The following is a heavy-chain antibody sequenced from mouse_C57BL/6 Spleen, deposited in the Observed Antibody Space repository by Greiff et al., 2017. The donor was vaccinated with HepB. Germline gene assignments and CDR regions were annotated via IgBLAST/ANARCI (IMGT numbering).Heavy chain of an antibody. J-gene: IGHJ4*01. CDR2: INPNNGGT. Sequence: DVQLVESGPELVKPGASVKIPCKASGYTFTDYNMDWVKQSHGKSLEWIGDINPNNGGTIYNQKFKGKATLTVDKSSSTAYMELRSLTSEDTAVYYCARGYGSSSLYAMDYWGQGTSVTVSS. V-gene: IGHV1-18*01. CDR3: ARGYGSSSLYAMDY. CDR1: GYTFTDYN. D-gene: IGHD1-1*01.